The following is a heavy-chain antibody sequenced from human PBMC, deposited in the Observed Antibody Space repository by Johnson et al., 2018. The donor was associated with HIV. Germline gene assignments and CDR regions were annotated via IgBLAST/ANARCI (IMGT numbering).Heavy chain of an antibody. J-gene: IGHJ3*02. D-gene: IGHD5-12*01. Sequence: VQLVESGGGVVQPGRSLRLSCAASGFTFSNAWMSWVRQAPGKGLEWVGRIKSKTDGGTTDYAAPVKGRFTISRDDSKNTRYLQMNSLKTEDTAVYYCTTGWYSGYDLPNAFDIWGQGTMVTVSS. CDR3: TTGWYSGYDLPNAFDI. CDR2: IKSKTDGGTT. CDR1: GFTFSNAW. V-gene: IGHV3-15*01.